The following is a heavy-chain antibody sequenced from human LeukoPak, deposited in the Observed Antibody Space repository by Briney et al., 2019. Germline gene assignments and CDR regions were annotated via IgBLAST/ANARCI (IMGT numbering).Heavy chain of an antibody. CDR3: AKTGNYNWNGFDY. CDR2: ISYYGSNK. V-gene: IGHV3-30*18. J-gene: IGHJ4*02. D-gene: IGHD1-20*01. Sequence: SGRSLRLSCAASRFTFSNYGMHWVRQAPGKGLEWVAIISYYGSNKYYADSVKGRFTISRDNSKNTLYLQMNSLRVEDSAVYYCAKTGNYNWNGFDYWGQGTLVTVSS. CDR1: RFTFSNYG.